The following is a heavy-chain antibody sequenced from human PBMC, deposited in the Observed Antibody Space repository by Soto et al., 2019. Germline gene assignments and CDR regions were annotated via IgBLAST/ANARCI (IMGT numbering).Heavy chain of an antibody. D-gene: IGHD3-9*01. CDR1: GGSISSGSYY. CDR3: ARGYDILNS. Sequence: PSETLSLTCTVSGGSISSGSYYWSWLRQPPGKGLEWIAYIYYRGSTNFNPSLKSRVSISVDTSKNQFSLKLSSVTAADTAVYYCARGYDILNSWGQGTLVTVYS. J-gene: IGHJ5*02. CDR2: IYYRGST. V-gene: IGHV4-61*01.